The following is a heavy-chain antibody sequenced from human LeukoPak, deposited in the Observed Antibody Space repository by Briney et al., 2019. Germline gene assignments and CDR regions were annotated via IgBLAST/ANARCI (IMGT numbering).Heavy chain of an antibody. CDR3: ARVLVGATTHFDY. V-gene: IGHV3-30*02. CDR1: GFTFSSYG. Sequence: GGSLRLSCAASGFTFSSYGMHWVRQAPGKGLEWVAFIRYDGSNKYYVDSVKGRFTISRDNARNSLYLHMNSLRAEDTAVYYCARVLVGATTHFDYWGQGTLVTVSS. D-gene: IGHD1-26*01. CDR2: IRYDGSNK. J-gene: IGHJ4*02.